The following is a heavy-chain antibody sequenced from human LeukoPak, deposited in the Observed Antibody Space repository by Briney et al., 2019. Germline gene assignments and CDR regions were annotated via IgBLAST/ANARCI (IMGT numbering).Heavy chain of an antibody. J-gene: IGHJ6*03. Sequence: SETLSLTCTVSGGSISSYYWSWIRQPAGKGLEWIGRIYTRGSTNYNPSLKSRVTMSVDTSKNQFSLKLSSVTAADTAVYYCARVVYSYGNYYYYYMDVWGKGTTVTISS. V-gene: IGHV4-4*07. CDR2: IYTRGST. CDR3: ARVVYSYGNYYYYYMDV. D-gene: IGHD5-18*01. CDR1: GGSISSYY.